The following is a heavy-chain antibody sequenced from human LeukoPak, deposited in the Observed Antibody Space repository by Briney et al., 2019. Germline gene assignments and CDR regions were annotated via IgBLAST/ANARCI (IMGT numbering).Heavy chain of an antibody. V-gene: IGHV1-18*04. D-gene: IGHD5-12*01. CDR1: GYTFISYG. CDR2: ISAYNGNT. CDR3: AREEYSGYGGYYYYGMDV. Sequence: ASVKVSCKASGYTFISYGISWVRQAPGQGLEWMGWISAYNGNTNYAQKVQGRVTMTTDTSTSTAHMEMRSLRSDDTAVYYCAREEYSGYGGYYYYGMDVWGKGTTVTVSS. J-gene: IGHJ6*04.